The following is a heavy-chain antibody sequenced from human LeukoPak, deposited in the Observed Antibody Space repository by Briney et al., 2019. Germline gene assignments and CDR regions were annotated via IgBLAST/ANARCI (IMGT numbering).Heavy chain of an antibody. CDR3: ATSGAAAAGNMY. Sequence: SVKVSCKASGYTFTSYDINWVRQATGQGLEWMGGIIPIFGTANYAQKFQGRVTITADESTSTAYMELSSLRSEDTAVYYCATSGAAAAGNMYWGQGTLVTVSS. V-gene: IGHV1-69*13. D-gene: IGHD6-13*01. CDR2: IIPIFGTA. J-gene: IGHJ4*02. CDR1: GYTFTSYD.